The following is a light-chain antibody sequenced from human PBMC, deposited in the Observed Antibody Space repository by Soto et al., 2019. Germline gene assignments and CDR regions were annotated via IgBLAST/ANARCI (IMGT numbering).Light chain of an antibody. CDR2: AAS. V-gene: IGKV1-8*01. J-gene: IGKJ5*01. CDR3: QQYYSYPIT. CDR1: QGISSY. Sequence: AIRMTQSPSSLSASTGDRVIITCRASQGISSYLAWYQQKPGKAPKLLIYAASTLQSGVPSRFSGSGSGTDFTLTISRLQSEDFATYYCQQYYSYPITFGQGTRLEIK.